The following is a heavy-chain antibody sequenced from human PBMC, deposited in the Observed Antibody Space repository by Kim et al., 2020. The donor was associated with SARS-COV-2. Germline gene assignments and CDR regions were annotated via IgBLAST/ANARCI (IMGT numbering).Heavy chain of an antibody. CDR1: GGSISSSSYY. CDR3: ARATGYYLRYYYGIDV. Sequence: SETLSLTCTVSGGSISSSSYYWGWIRQPPGKGLEWIGSIYYSGSTYYNPSLKSRVTISVDTSKNQFSLKLSSVTAADTAVFYCARATGYYLRYYYGIDVWGQGTTVTVSS. D-gene: IGHD3-9*01. V-gene: IGHV4-39*07. J-gene: IGHJ6*02. CDR2: IYYSGST.